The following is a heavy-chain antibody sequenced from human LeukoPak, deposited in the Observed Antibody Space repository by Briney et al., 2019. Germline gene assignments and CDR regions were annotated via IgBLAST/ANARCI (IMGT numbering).Heavy chain of an antibody. D-gene: IGHD4-23*01. CDR2: ISGSARTT. CDR3: VRDRNGGNTFDY. V-gene: IGHV3-48*03. CDR1: RFTFNNYE. Sequence: GGSLRLSCAVSRFTFNNYEMNWVRQAPGKGLEWVSYISGSARTTYYADSVQGRFTISRDNAENLLFLQMNSLRAEDTAVYYCVRDRNGGNTFDYWGQGTLVTVSS. J-gene: IGHJ4*02.